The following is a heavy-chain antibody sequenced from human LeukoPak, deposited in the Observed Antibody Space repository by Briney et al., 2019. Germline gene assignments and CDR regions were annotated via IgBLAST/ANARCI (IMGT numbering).Heavy chain of an antibody. J-gene: IGHJ5*02. D-gene: IGHD1-26*01. CDR2: IIPIFGTA. V-gene: IGHV1-69*13. CDR1: GGTFSSYA. CDR3: ARVFIGNNWFDP. Sequence: SVKVSCKASGGTFSSYAIGWVRQAPGQGLEWMGGIIPIFGTANYAQKFQGRVTITADESTSTAYMELSSLRSEDTAVYYCARVFIGNNWFDPWGQGTLVTVSS.